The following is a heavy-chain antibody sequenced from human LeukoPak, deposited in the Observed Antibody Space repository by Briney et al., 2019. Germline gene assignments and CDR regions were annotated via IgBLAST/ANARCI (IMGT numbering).Heavy chain of an antibody. CDR2: IYSGGST. CDR1: GFTVSSNY. J-gene: IGHJ5*02. Sequence: GGSLRLSCAASGFTVSSNYMSWVRQAPGEGLEWVSVIYSGGSTYYADSVKGRFTISRDNSKNTLYLQMNSLRAEDTAVYYCAREVQAVAGTSGWFDPWGQGTLVTVSS. D-gene: IGHD6-19*01. V-gene: IGHV3-66*01. CDR3: AREVQAVAGTSGWFDP.